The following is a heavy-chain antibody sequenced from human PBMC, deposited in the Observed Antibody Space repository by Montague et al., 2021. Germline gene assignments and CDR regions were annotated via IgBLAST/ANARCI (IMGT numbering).Heavy chain of an antibody. CDR2: ST. Sequence: STNYNPSLKSRVTISIDTSKNQFSLKLSSVTAAYTAVYYCARGSGWYKYWYFDLWGRGTVVYGSS. CDR3: ARGSGWYKYWYFDL. V-gene: IGHV4-34*01. D-gene: IGHD6-19*01. J-gene: IGHJ2*01.